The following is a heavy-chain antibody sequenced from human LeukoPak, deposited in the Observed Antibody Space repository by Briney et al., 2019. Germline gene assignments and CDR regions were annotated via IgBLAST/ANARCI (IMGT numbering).Heavy chain of an antibody. J-gene: IGHJ4*02. V-gene: IGHV3-9*01. D-gene: IGHD6-19*01. CDR3: AKSRSDSSGFDY. CDR1: GFTFDDYA. CDR2: ISWNSGSI. Sequence: GGSLRLSCAASGFTFDDYAMHWVRQAPGKGLEWVSGISWNSGSIGYADSVEGRFTISRDNAKNSLYLQMNSLRAEDTALYYCAKSRSDSSGFDYWGQGTLVIVSS.